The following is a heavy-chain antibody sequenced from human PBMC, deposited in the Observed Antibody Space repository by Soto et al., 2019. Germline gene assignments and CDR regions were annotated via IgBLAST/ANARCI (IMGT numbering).Heavy chain of an antibody. CDR3: ARGKPFTYAGIDV. D-gene: IGHD3-10*01. CDR2: MNAKSGDT. Sequence: QAHLEQSGAEVKRPGASVKVSCKASGYTFSDFDINWLRQASGQGPEWMGWMNAKSGDTLYAQRLEAIFIMTSDSSLSTVYIEVGSQTSAETARYYCARGKPFTYAGIDVWGQGTTVAVSS. V-gene: IGHV1-8*01. CDR1: GYTFSDFD. J-gene: IGHJ6*02.